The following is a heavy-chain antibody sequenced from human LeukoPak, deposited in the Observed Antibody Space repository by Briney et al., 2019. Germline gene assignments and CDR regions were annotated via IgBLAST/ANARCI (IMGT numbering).Heavy chain of an antibody. J-gene: IGHJ4*02. V-gene: IGHV3-74*01. CDR1: GFTFSYYW. D-gene: IGHD6-13*01. CDR2: INSDGSIT. CDR3: GRLAAAGPAY. Sequence: LPGGSLRLSCAASGFTFSYYWMHWVRQAPGKGLVWVSRINSDGSITDYADSVKGRFTISRDNAKNTLYLQMNSLRAEDTAVYYCGRLAAAGPAYWGQGTLVTVSS.